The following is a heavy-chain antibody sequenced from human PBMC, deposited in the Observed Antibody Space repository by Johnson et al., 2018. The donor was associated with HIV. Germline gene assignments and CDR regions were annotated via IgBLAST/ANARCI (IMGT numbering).Heavy chain of an antibody. Sequence: QVQLVESGGGVVQPGRSLRLSCAASGFTFSRYGMHWVRQAPGKGLEWVAVIWYDGSNKYYADSVKGRFTISRDNSKNTLYLQMNSLRAEDTAVYYCAKDYSSILSAFDIWGQGTMVTVSS. D-gene: IGHD6-13*01. V-gene: IGHV3-33*06. CDR3: AKDYSSILSAFDI. CDR1: GFTFSRYG. J-gene: IGHJ3*02. CDR2: IWYDGSNK.